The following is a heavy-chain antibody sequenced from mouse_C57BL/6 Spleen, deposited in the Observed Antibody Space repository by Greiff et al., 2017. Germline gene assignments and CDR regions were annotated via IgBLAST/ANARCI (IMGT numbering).Heavy chain of an antibody. CDR2: INPGSGGT. J-gene: IGHJ3*01. Sequence: QVQLQQSGAELVRPGTSVKVSCKASGYAFTNYLIEWVKQRPGQGLECIGVINPGSGGTNYNEKFKGKATLTADKSSSTAYMQLSSLTSEDSAVYFCARWDYYGSSPFAYWGQGTLVTVSA. CDR3: ARWDYYGSSPFAY. CDR1: GYAFTNYL. V-gene: IGHV1-54*01. D-gene: IGHD1-1*01.